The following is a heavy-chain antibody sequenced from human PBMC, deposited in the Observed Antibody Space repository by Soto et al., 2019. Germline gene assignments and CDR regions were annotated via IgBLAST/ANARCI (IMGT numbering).Heavy chain of an antibody. Sequence: QLQLQESGPGLVKPSETLSLTCTVSGGSISSSSYYWGWIRQPPGKGLEWIGSIYYSGSTYYNPSLKSRVTISVDTSKNQFSLKLSSVTAADTAVYYCLTTRAYEGERVDAFDIWGQGTMVTVSS. CDR2: IYYSGST. CDR3: LTTRAYEGERVDAFDI. D-gene: IGHD4-17*01. J-gene: IGHJ3*02. V-gene: IGHV4-39*01. CDR1: GGSISSSSYY.